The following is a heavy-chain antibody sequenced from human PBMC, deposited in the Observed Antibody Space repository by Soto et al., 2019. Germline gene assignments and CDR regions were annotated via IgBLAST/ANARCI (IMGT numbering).Heavy chain of an antibody. CDR3: ARGHYSGGGGYFDY. J-gene: IGHJ4*02. CDR1: GFTFSSYE. CDR2: ISSSGSTI. Sequence: EVQLVESGGGLVQPGGSLRLSCAASGFTFSSYEMNWVRQAPGKGLEWVSYISSSGSTIYYADSVKGRFTISRDNAKNSLYLQMNGLGAECTAVYCGARGHYSGGGGYFDYWGQETLVTVSS. V-gene: IGHV3-48*03. D-gene: IGHD4-4*01.